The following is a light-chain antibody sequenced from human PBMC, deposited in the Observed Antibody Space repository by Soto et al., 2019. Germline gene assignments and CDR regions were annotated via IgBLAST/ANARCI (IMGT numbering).Light chain of an antibody. CDR2: DVT. CDR3: SSYTSSSTPLV. J-gene: IGLJ3*02. Sequence: QSALTQLASVSGSPGQSFTISCTGTSSDVGGYNYVSWYQQHPGKAPKLMIYDVTNRPSGVSNRFSGSKSGNTASLTISGLQAEDEADYYCSSYTSSSTPLVFGGGTKVTVL. V-gene: IGLV2-14*01. CDR1: SSDVGGYNY.